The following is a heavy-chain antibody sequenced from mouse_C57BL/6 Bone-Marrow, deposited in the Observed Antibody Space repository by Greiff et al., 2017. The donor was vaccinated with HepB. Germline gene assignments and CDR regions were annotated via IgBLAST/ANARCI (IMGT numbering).Heavy chain of an antibody. CDR3: ARGLSRAYWYFDV. D-gene: IGHD3-3*01. CDR1: GYTFTSYW. Sequence: QVQLKQPGAELVKPGASVKVSCKASGYTFTSYWMHWVKQRPGQGLEWIGRIHPSDSDTNYNQKFKGKATLTVDKSSSTAYMQLSSLTSEDSAVYFCARGLSRAYWYFDVWGTGTTVTVSS. CDR2: IHPSDSDT. J-gene: IGHJ1*03. V-gene: IGHV1-74*01.